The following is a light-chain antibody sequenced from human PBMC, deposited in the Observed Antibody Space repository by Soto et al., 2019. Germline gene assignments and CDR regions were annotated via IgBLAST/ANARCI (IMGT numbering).Light chain of an antibody. CDR1: SSNIGEGYD. CDR2: ENT. Sequence: QSVLTQPPSVSGAPGQRVTISCTGSSSNIGEGYDVHWYQPPPGTAPRLLVYENTNPTSGVPDRFSCSRSGTAASLDITGLQAEDEDEYDCQSYDSSLSAWVFAGGTKLTVL. CDR3: QSYDSSLSAWV. J-gene: IGLJ2*01. V-gene: IGLV1-40*01.